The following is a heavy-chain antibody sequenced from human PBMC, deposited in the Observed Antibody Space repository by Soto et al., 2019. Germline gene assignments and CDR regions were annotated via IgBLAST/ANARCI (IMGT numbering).Heavy chain of an antibody. CDR2: ISYDGSNK. CDR1: GFTFSSYA. CDR3: ARDFVVVVAATEGDDY. D-gene: IGHD2-15*01. J-gene: IGHJ4*02. V-gene: IGHV3-30-3*01. Sequence: PGGSLRLSCAASGFTFSSYAMHWFRQAPGKGLEWVAVISYDGSNKYYADSVKGRFTISRDNSKNTLYLQMNSLRAEDTAVYYCARDFVVVVAATEGDDYWGQGTLVTVSS.